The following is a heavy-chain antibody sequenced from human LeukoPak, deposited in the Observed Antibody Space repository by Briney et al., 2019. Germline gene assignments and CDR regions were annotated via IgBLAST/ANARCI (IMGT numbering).Heavy chain of an antibody. CDR3: ARDGYSSRWYFFDY. Sequence: SETLSLTCTVSGGSISSYYWSWIRQPPGKGLEWIGYIYYSGSTTYNPSLKSRVTISVDRPKNQISLKLSSVTAADTAVYYCARDGYSSRWYFFDYWGQGSLVTVSS. V-gene: IGHV4-59*01. J-gene: IGHJ4*02. D-gene: IGHD6-13*01. CDR2: IYYSGST. CDR1: GGSISSYY.